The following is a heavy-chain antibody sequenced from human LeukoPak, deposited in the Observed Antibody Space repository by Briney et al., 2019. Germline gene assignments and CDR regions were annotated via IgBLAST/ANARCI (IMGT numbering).Heavy chain of an antibody. CDR1: GFTFSNYA. CDR2: ISYDGSNK. D-gene: IGHD4-17*01. Sequence: GGSLRLSCAASGFTFSNYAMHWARQAPGKGLEWVALISYDGSNKYYADSVKGRFTISRDNSKNTLYLQMNSLRAEDTAVYYCAKGLSTVATTGFDYWGQGTLVTVSS. V-gene: IGHV3-30*18. J-gene: IGHJ4*02. CDR3: AKGLSTVATTGFDY.